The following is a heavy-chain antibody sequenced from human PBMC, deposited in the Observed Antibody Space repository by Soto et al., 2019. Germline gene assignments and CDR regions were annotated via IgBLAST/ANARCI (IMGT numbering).Heavy chain of an antibody. CDR3: ASGPYDSSPS. Sequence: GGSLRLSCAASGFTFSSYAMHWVRQAPGKGLEWVAVISYDGSNKYYADSVKGRFTISRDNSKNTLYLQMNSLRAEDTAVYYCASGPYDSSPSWGQGTRVTVSS. D-gene: IGHD3-22*01. V-gene: IGHV3-30-3*01. CDR2: ISYDGSNK. J-gene: IGHJ4*02. CDR1: GFTFSSYA.